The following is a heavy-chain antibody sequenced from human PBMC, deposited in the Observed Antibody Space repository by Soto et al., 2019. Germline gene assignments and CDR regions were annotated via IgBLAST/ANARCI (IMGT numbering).Heavy chain of an antibody. D-gene: IGHD7-27*01. CDR1: GFTVSSNY. Sequence: EVQLVESGGGLVQPGGSLRLSCAASGFTVSSNYMSWVRQAPGKGLEGVSVIYSGGSTYYADSVKGRFTISRDNSKNTLYLQMNSLRAEGTAVYYCARDLLGISRYFDLWGRGTLVTVSS. V-gene: IGHV3-66*01. CDR3: ARDLLGISRYFDL. CDR2: IYSGGST. J-gene: IGHJ2*01.